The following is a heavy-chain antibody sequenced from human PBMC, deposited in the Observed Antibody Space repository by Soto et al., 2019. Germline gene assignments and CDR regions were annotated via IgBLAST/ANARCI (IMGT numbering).Heavy chain of an antibody. J-gene: IGHJ4*02. Sequence: QVQLQESGPGLVKPSQTLSLTCTVSGDSISSDNYYWSWIRQPPGKGLEWIGYIYDSGSTYYNASLKSRVTISVDTPKNQFSLKLSSVTAADTAVYYCARVRWYGDYPDYWGQGTLVTVSS. D-gene: IGHD4-17*01. CDR3: ARVRWYGDYPDY. CDR2: IYDSGST. CDR1: GDSISSDNYY. V-gene: IGHV4-30-4*01.